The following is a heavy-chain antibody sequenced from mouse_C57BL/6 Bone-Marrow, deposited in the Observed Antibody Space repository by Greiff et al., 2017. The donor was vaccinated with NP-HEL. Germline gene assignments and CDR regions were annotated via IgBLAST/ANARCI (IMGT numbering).Heavy chain of an antibody. CDR3: ARRGPYSNLYYAMDY. Sequence: EVKLMESGGDLVKPGGSLKLSCAASGFTFSSYGMSWVRQTPDKRLEWVATISSGGSYTYYPDSVKGRFTISRDNAKNTLYLQMSSLKSEDTAMYYCARRGPYSNLYYAMDYWGQGTSVTVSS. CDR2: ISSGGSYT. CDR1: GFTFSSYG. D-gene: IGHD2-5*01. J-gene: IGHJ4*01. V-gene: IGHV5-6*02.